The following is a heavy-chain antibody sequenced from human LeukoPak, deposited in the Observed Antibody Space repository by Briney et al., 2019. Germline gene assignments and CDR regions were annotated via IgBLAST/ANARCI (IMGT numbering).Heavy chain of an antibody. CDR2: INHSGST. J-gene: IGHJ6*03. CDR1: GGSFSGYC. V-gene: IGHV4-34*01. CDR3: ARHHPTMTPYYMDV. Sequence: SEALSLTCAVYGGSFSGYCWSWIRQPPGKGLEWIGEINHSGSTNYNPSLKSRVTISVDTSKNQFSLKLSSVTAADTAVYYCARHHPTMTPYYMDVWGKGTTVTISS. D-gene: IGHD4-17*01.